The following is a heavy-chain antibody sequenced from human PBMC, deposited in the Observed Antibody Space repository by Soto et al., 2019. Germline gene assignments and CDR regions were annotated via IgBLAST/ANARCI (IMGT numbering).Heavy chain of an antibody. J-gene: IGHJ5*02. D-gene: IGHD6-6*01. CDR1: GGSISSGGYY. V-gene: IGHV4-31*03. CDR3: AREKKYSILNWFDP. Sequence: PSETLSLTCTVSGGSISSGGYYWSWIRQHPGKGLEWIGYIYYSGSTYYNPSLKSRVTISVDTSKNQFSLKLSSVTAADTAVYYCAREKKYSILNWFDPWGQGTLVTVSS. CDR2: IYYSGST.